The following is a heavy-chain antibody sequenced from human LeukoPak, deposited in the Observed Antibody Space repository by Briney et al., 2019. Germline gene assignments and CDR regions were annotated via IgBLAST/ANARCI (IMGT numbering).Heavy chain of an antibody. CDR3: ARGEVVVVPAAISPYYYYGMDV. D-gene: IGHD2-2*02. CDR1: GGTFSIYA. CDR2: IIPIFGTA. Sequence: SVNVSCKVSGGTFSIYAISWVRQAPGQGLEWMGGIIPIFGTANYAQKFQGRVTITADESTSTAYMELSSLRSEDTAVYYCARGEVVVVPAAISPYYYYGMDVWGQGTTVTVSS. J-gene: IGHJ6*02. V-gene: IGHV1-69*13.